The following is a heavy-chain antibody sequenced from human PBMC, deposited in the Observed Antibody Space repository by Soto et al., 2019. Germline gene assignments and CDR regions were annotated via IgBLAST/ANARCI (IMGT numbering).Heavy chain of an antibody. CDR1: GFTFTSYA. V-gene: IGHV3-23*01. CDR3: AKRTTGWYFDL. CDR2: ISGSGGST. J-gene: IGHJ2*01. Sequence: EVQLLESGGGFVQPGGSLRLSCAASGFTFTSYAMNCVRQAPGKGLEWVSVISGSGGSTYYADSVKCRFTISRDNSKNMRYMQMNSLIAEDTAVYYCAKRTTGWYFDLWGRGTLVTVSS.